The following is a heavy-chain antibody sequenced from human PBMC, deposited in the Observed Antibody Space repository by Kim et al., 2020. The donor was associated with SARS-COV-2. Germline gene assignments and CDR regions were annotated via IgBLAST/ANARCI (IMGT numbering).Heavy chain of an antibody. V-gene: IGHV4-61*01. Sequence: SETLSLTCTVSGGSVSSGSYYWSWIRQPPGKGLEWIGYIYYSGSTNYNPSLKSRVTISVDTSKNQFSLKLSSVTAADTAVYYCAASGYDRLYWFDPWGQGTLVTVSS. D-gene: IGHD5-12*01. CDR2: IYYSGST. CDR3: AASGYDRLYWFDP. J-gene: IGHJ5*02. CDR1: GGSVSSGSYY.